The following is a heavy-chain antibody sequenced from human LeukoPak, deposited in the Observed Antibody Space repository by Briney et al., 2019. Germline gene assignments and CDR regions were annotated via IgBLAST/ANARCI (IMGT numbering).Heavy chain of an antibody. V-gene: IGHV4-59*01. CDR1: GGSISSYY. D-gene: IGHD6-19*01. CDR3: ARVGSSGWTDY. Sequence: PSETLSLTCTVSGGSISSYYWSWIRQPPGEGLEWIGYIYYSGSTNYNPSLKSRVTISVDTSKNQFSLKLSSVTAADTAVYYCARVGSSGWTDYWGQGTLVTVSS. CDR2: IYYSGST. J-gene: IGHJ4*02.